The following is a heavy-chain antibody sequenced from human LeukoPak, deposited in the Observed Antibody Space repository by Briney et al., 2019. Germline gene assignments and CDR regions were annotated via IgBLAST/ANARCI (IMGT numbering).Heavy chain of an antibody. J-gene: IGHJ5*02. CDR3: ARVGGYCSSTSCPNNWFDP. CDR1: GFTLSTYG. CDR2: ISSSSSTI. Sequence: GGSLRLSCAASGFTLSTYGMHWVRQAPGKGLEWVSYISSSSSTIYYADSVKGRFTISRDNAKNSLYLQMNSLRAEDTAVYYCARVGGYCSSTSCPNNWFDPWGQGTLVTVSS. D-gene: IGHD2-2*01. V-gene: IGHV3-48*01.